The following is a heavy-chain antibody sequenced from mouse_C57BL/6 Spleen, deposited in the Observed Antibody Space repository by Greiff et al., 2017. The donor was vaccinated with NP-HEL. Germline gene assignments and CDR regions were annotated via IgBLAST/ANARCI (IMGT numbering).Heavy chain of an antibody. Sequence: VKLKQSGPGLVQPSQSLSITCTVSGFSLTSYGVHWVRQSPGKGLEWLGVIWRGGSTDYNAAFMSRLSITKDNSKSQVFFKMNSLQADDTAIYYCAKKEDYYGSSYGGGAIDYWGQGTSVTVSS. V-gene: IGHV2-5*01. D-gene: IGHD1-1*01. CDR1: GFSLTSYG. CDR2: IWRGGST. J-gene: IGHJ4*01. CDR3: AKKEDYYGSSYGGGAIDY.